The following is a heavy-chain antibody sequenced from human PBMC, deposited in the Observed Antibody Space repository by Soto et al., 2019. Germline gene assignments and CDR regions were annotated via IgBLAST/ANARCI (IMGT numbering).Heavy chain of an antibody. D-gene: IGHD3-16*02. CDR1: GFTFSSYA. J-gene: IGHJ4*02. V-gene: IGHV3-23*01. Sequence: EVQLLESGGGLVQPGGSLRLSCAASGFTFSSYAMSWVRQAPGKGLEWVSAISGSGGSTYYADSVKGRFTISRDNSKNTLYLQMNSLRAEDKAVYYCAKDLNMITFGGVIGNFDYWGQGTLVTVSS. CDR3: AKDLNMITFGGVIGNFDY. CDR2: ISGSGGST.